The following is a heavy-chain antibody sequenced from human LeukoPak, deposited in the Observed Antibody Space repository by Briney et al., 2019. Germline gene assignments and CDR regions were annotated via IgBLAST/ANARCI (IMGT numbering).Heavy chain of an antibody. V-gene: IGHV3-11*04. CDR3: ASSSWYALDY. CDR2: ISSSGSTM. CDR1: GFTFSDYY. D-gene: IGHD6-13*01. Sequence: GGSLRLSCAASGFTFSDYYMNWVRQAPGKGLEWISYISSSGSTMYYADSVKGRFTISRDNAKNSLYLQMNSLRAEDTAIYYCASSSWYALDYWGQGTLVTVSS. J-gene: IGHJ4*02.